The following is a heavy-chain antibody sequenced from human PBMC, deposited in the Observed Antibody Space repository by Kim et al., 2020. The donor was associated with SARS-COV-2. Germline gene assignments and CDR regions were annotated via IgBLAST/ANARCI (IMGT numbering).Heavy chain of an antibody. J-gene: IGHJ6*02. Sequence: QKLQGRVTMTTDTSTSTAYMELRSLRSDDTAVYYCARSGDSSYYYYGMDVWGQGTTVTVSS. D-gene: IGHD3-10*01. CDR3: ARSGDSSYYYYGMDV. V-gene: IGHV1-18*01.